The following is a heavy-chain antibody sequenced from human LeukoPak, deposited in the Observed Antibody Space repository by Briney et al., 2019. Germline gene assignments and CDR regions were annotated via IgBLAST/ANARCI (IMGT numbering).Heavy chain of an antibody. V-gene: IGHV4-61*02. Sequence: SETLSLTCTVSGDSISSGDYYWSWIRQPAGKGLEWIGRISSSGSTNYNPSLKSRVTISVDTSKNQFSLKLSSVTAADTAVYYCARRLLGYCSGGGCYSGYFQYWGQGTLVTVSS. CDR1: GDSISSGDYY. CDR3: ARRLLGYCSGGGCYSGYFQY. D-gene: IGHD2-15*01. J-gene: IGHJ1*01. CDR2: ISSSGST.